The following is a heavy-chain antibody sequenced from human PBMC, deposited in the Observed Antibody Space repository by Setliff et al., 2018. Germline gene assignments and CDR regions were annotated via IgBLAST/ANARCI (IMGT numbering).Heavy chain of an antibody. J-gene: IGHJ4*02. V-gene: IGHV3-23*01. CDR3: ARGGYSYGLGGFPLDY. Sequence: PGGSLRLSCAASGFTFSSYAMSWVRQAPGKGLERVSAISGSGGSTYYADSVKGRFTISRDNSKNTLYLQMNSLRAEDTAVYYCARGGYSYGLGGFPLDYWGQGTLVTVSS. D-gene: IGHD5-18*01. CDR1: GFTFSSYA. CDR2: ISGSGGST.